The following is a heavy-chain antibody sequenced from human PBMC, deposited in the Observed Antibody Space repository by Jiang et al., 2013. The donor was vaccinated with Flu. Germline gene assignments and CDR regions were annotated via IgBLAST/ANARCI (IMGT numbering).Heavy chain of an antibody. CDR2: ISAYNGNT. V-gene: IGHV1-18*04. Sequence: KASGYTFTSYGISWVRQAPGQGLEWMGWISAYNGNTNYAQKLQGRVTMTTDTSTSTAYMELRSLRSDDTAVYYCARTQTTVGTVRHFDYWGQGTLVTVSS. D-gene: IGHD4-23*01. CDR1: GYTFTSYG. J-gene: IGHJ4*02. CDR3: ARTQTTVGTVRHFDY.